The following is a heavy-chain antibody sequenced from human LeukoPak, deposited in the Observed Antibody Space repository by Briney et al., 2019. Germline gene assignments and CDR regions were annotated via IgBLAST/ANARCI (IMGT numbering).Heavy chain of an antibody. Sequence: SETLSLTCVVYGGSFSGSYWSWIRQPPGKGLEWIGEINHSGSTNYNPSLKSRVTISVDTSKNLFSLKLSSVTAADTAVYYCARALAGHFGGFYFDYWGQGALVTVSS. CDR3: ARALAGHFGGFYFDY. CDR2: INHSGST. V-gene: IGHV4-34*01. D-gene: IGHD2-21*01. J-gene: IGHJ4*02. CDR1: GGSFSGSY.